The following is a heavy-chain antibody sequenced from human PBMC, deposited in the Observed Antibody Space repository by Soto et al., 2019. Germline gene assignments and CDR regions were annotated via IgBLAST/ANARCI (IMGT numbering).Heavy chain of an antibody. CDR3: AKDIGSSSWYWSATLDY. CDR2: VSYDGTNK. V-gene: IGHV3-30*18. Sequence: QVQLVKSGGGVVQPGRSLRLSCAASGFTFSSYGMHWVRQAPGKGLEWVAVVSYDGTNKYYADSVKGRFTISKDNSKNTLYLQMNSLRAEDTAVYYCAKDIGSSSWYWSATLDYWGQGTLVTVSS. J-gene: IGHJ4*02. CDR1: GFTFSSYG. D-gene: IGHD6-13*01.